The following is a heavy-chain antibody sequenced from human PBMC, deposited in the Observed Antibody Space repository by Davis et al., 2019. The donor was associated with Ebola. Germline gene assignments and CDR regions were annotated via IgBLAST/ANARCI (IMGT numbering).Heavy chain of an antibody. CDR3: AKGTAWTMDRYFDH. D-gene: IGHD4/OR15-4a*01. Sequence: SLKISCAASGFIFDDYAMHWVRQAPGKGLEWVSGITWNSGHIDYADSVKGRFTISRDNARNSLFLQMNSLRDEDTAFYYCAKGTAWTMDRYFDHRGQGTLVTVSS. V-gene: IGHV3-9*01. J-gene: IGHJ4*02. CDR2: ITWNSGHI. CDR1: GFIFDDYA.